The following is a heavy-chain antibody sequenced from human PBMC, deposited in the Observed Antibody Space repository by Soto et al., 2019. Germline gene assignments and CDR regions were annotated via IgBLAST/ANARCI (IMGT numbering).Heavy chain of an antibody. V-gene: IGHV5-51*01. CDR1: GYSLIRYW. CDR3: ARPATYGTNVAGFYFDY. Sequence: GGSLKLSCTSSGYSLIRYWIGWVRQMPPKGLEWMGITSPAESDTKYSQSFQGQVTISADKCISTAYLQYNSLKAAETARNYCARPATYGTNVAGFYFDYWGQGTLVTVSS. CDR2: TSPAESDT. D-gene: IGHD6-19*01. J-gene: IGHJ4*02.